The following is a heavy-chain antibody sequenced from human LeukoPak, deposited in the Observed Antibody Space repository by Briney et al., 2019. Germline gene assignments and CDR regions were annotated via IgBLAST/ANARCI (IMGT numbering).Heavy chain of an antibody. CDR2: ISGSGGST. D-gene: IGHD1-7*01. V-gene: IGHV3-23*01. CDR3: AKVSLTDITGTTKWPYYYMDV. J-gene: IGHJ6*03. Sequence: GGSLRLSCAASGFTFSSYAMSWVRQAPGKGLEWVSAISGSGGSTYYADSVKGRFTISRDNSKNTLYLQMNSLRAEDTAVYYCAKVSLTDITGTTKWPYYYMDVWGKGTTVTVSS. CDR1: GFTFSSYA.